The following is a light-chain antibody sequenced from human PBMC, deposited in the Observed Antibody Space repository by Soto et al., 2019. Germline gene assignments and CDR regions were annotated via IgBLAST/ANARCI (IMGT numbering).Light chain of an antibody. Sequence: IQLTQSPSSLAASVGDRVTITCRASQGISTYLAWYQQRPGKAPNLLIYSASTLAIGVPSRFSGSGSETDFILTISSLQPEDFATYYCQQLNSFPLTFGGGTKVEIK. CDR2: SAS. CDR3: QQLNSFPLT. J-gene: IGKJ4*01. V-gene: IGKV1-9*01. CDR1: QGISTY.